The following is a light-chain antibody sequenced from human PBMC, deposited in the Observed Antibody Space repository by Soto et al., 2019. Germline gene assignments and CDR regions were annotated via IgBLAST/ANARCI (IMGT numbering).Light chain of an antibody. CDR1: QSVSSSY. CDR2: VAS. V-gene: IGKV3-20*01. J-gene: IGKJ1*01. Sequence: EIVLTQSPGTLSLSPGERATLSCRASQSVSSSYLAWYQQKPGQAPRLLIYVASSMATGIPDRFSGSGSGTDFTLTISRLEPEDFAVYYCQQYGSSPRTFGQGTNVEI. CDR3: QQYGSSPRT.